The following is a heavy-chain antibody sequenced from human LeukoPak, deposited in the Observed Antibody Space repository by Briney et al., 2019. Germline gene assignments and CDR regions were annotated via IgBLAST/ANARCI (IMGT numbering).Heavy chain of an antibody. V-gene: IGHV1-8*01. D-gene: IGHD6-6*01. J-gene: IGHJ4*02. CDR3: ARDLRSSSYLMDY. CDR1: GYTFTSYD. CDR2: MNPNSGNT. Sequence: ASVKVSCKASGYTFTSYDINWVRQATGQGLEWMGWMNPNSGNTGYTQKLQGRVTMTTDTSTSTAYMELRSLRSDDTAVYYCARDLRSSSYLMDYWGQGTLVTVSS.